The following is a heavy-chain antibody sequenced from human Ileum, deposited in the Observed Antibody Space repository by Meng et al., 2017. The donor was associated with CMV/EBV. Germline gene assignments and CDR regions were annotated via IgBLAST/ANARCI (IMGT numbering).Heavy chain of an antibody. CDR2: LDTDGTTT. CDR3: VRDLSGPDY. V-gene: IGHV3-74*01. CDR1: GFSLTHYW. Sequence: GESLKISCAAPGFSLTHYWMHWVRQAPGTGLVWVSRLDTDGTTTNYADFVMGRFTISRDNTKNTLYLQMNSLRAEDTAVYYCVRDLSGPDYWGQGTLVTVSS. J-gene: IGHJ4*02.